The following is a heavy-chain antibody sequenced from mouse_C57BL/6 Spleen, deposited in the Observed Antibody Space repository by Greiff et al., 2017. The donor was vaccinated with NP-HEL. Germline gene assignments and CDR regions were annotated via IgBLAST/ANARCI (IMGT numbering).Heavy chain of an antibody. CDR2: ISSGSSTI. D-gene: IGHD1-1*02. Sequence: DVMLVESGGGLVKPGGSLKLSCAASGFTFSDYGMHWVRQAPEKGLEWVAYISSGSSTIYYADTVKGRFTISRDNAKNTLFLQMTSLRSEDTAMYYCARRVANAMDYWGQGTSATVSS. V-gene: IGHV5-17*01. J-gene: IGHJ4*01. CDR3: ARRVANAMDY. CDR1: GFTFSDYG.